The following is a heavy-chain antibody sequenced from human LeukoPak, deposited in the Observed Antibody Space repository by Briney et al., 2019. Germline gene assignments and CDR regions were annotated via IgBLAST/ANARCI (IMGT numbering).Heavy chain of an antibody. V-gene: IGHV1-69*05. CDR1: GGTFSSYA. J-gene: IGHJ5*02. D-gene: IGHD6-6*01. CDR3: ARDLIAYSSSSVQYNWFDP. CDR2: IIPIFGTA. Sequence: GASVKVSCKASGGTFSSYAISWVRQAPGQGLEWMGGIIPIFGTANYAQKFQGRVTITTDESTSTAYMELSSLRSEDTAVYYCARDLIAYSSSSVQYNWFDPWGQGTLVTVSS.